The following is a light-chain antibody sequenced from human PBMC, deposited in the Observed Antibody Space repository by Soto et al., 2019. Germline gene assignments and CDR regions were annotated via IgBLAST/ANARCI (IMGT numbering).Light chain of an antibody. CDR2: GAS. CDR1: QSVSSSY. V-gene: IGKV3D-20*02. Sequence: PGERVTLSCRASQSVSSSYLTWYQQKPGQAPRLLIYGASTRATGIPARFSGSESGTDFTLTISSLEPEDFAVYYCQQRSNWGFTFGPGTKVDIK. J-gene: IGKJ3*01. CDR3: QQRSNWGFT.